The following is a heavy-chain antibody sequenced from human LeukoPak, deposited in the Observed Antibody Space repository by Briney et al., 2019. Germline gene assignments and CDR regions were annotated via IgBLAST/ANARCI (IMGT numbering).Heavy chain of an antibody. Sequence: GRSLRLSCAASGFTFSSYGMHWVRQAPGKGLERVAAMANDGRNKYYSDSVKGRFTISRDNSKNTIYLQMYSLRGEDTAVYYCAKDPYSSGTACFDSWGQGTLVTVSS. CDR3: AKDPYSSGTACFDS. J-gene: IGHJ4*02. D-gene: IGHD6-19*01. CDR1: GFTFSSYG. CDR2: MANDGRNK. V-gene: IGHV3-30*18.